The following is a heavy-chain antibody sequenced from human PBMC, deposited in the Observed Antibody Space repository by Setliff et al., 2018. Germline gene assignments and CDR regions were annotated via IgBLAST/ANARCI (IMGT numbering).Heavy chain of an antibody. Sequence: SETLSLTCTVSGGSISGSSYYWGWIRQPPGKGLEWIGSIYYSGSTYYNPSLKSRVTISVDTSKNQFSLKLSSVTAADTAVYYCARGGKILEWLYAHDYWGQGTLVTVSS. CDR2: IYYSGST. CDR3: ARGGKILEWLYAHDY. CDR1: GGSISGSSYY. D-gene: IGHD3-3*01. J-gene: IGHJ4*02. V-gene: IGHV4-39*07.